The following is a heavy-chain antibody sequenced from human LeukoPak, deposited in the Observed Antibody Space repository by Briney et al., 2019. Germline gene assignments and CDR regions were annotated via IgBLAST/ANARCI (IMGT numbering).Heavy chain of an antibody. D-gene: IGHD5-18*01. J-gene: IGHJ6*04. Sequence: PSETLSLTCTVSGGSISSSSYYWGWIRQPPGKGLEWIGYIYYSGSTNYNPSLKSRVTISVDTSKNQFSLKLSSVTAADTAVYYCASIQPDVWGKGTTVTISS. V-gene: IGHV4-61*05. CDR3: ASIQPDV. CDR2: IYYSGST. CDR1: GGSISSSSYY.